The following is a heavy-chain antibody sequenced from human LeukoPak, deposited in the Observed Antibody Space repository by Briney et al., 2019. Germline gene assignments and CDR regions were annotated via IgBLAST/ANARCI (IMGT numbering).Heavy chain of an antibody. J-gene: IGHJ4*02. D-gene: IGHD6-19*01. CDR2: ISNSGNT. Sequence: PSETLSLTCTVSGDSVSSGDYHWSWIRQPPGKGLEWIGNISNSGNTNYNPSLKSRVTISIDTSKNQFSLKLSSVTAADTAVYYCAREGSSSGWYRVDYWGQGTLVTVSS. CDR3: AREGSSSGWYRVDY. CDR1: GDSVSSGDYH. V-gene: IGHV4-61*08.